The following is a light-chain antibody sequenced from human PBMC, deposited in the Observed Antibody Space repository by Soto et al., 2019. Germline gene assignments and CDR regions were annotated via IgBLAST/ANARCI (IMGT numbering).Light chain of an antibody. CDR1: QSVSSSY. V-gene: IGKV3-20*01. Sequence: EIVLTQSPGTPSLSPGERATLSCRASQSVSSSYLAWYQQKPGQAPRLLIYGASSMATGIPDRFSGSGSGIYFSVSSIRLEAEYFAVYYCQQYRRSPRLTFGPGTKVYIK. CDR3: QQYRRSPRLT. CDR2: GAS. J-gene: IGKJ3*01.